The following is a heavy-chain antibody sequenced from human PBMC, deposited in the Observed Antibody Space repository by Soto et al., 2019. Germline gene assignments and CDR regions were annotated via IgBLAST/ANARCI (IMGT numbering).Heavy chain of an antibody. CDR2: IWYDGSNK. Sequence: PGGSLRLSCAASGFTFSSYGMHWVRQAPGKGLEWVAVIWYDGSNKYYADSVKGRFTISRDNSKNTLYLQMNSLRAEDTAVYYCAGDRAKRKSYYYYGMDVWGQGTTVTVSS. CDR1: GFTFSSYG. V-gene: IGHV3-33*01. J-gene: IGHJ6*02. D-gene: IGHD1-1*01. CDR3: AGDRAKRKSYYYYGMDV.